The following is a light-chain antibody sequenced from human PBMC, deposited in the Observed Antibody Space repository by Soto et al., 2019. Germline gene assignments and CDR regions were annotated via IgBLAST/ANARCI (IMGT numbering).Light chain of an antibody. J-gene: IGKJ4*01. CDR2: VAS. CDR1: QSVNSN. V-gene: IGKV3-15*01. Sequence: EIVMTQSPVTLSVSPGDRATLSCRASQSVNSNLVWYQQKPGQTPKLLICVASTRATGIPARFSGGGSGTECTLTISSLQSEDFAFYCCQQYNVWPLTFGGGTKVEFK. CDR3: QQYNVWPLT.